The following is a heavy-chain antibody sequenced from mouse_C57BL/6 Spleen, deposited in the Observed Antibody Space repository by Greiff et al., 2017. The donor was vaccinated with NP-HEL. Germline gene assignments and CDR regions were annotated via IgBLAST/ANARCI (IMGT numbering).Heavy chain of an antibody. D-gene: IGHD4-1*01. CDR2: ISNGGGST. CDR1: GFTFSDYY. CDR3: ARDWEGKGCDY. Sequence: EVKVIESGGGLVQPGGSLKLSCAASGFTFSDYYMYWVRQTPEKRLEWVAYISNGGGSTYYPDTVKGRFTISRDNAKNTLYLQMSRLKSEDTAMYYCARDWEGKGCDYWGQGTTLTVSS. J-gene: IGHJ2*01. V-gene: IGHV5-12*01.